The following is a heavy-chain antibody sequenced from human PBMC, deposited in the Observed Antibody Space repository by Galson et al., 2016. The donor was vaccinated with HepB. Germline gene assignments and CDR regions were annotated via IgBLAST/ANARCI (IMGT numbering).Heavy chain of an antibody. D-gene: IGHD5-18*01. CDR1: GDPISPHF. CDR2: LSYRGNT. V-gene: IGHV4-59*11. CDR3: ARGFGYHAFDF. J-gene: IGHJ3*01. Sequence: ETLSLTCTVSGDPISPHFWSWIRQPPGKGLEWIGYLSYRGNTNYSASLTSRVTISLDTSDKQFSLKLNSVTAADTAVYYCARGFGYHAFDFWGQGTTVTVSS.